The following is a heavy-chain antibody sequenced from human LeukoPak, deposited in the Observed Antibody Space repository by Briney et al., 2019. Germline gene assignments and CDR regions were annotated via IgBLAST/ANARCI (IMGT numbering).Heavy chain of an antibody. CDR1: GGSISSPNW. Sequence: SGTLSLTCAVSGGSISSPNWWSWVRQPPGKGLEWIGEIYHSGMTNYKTSLKSRVTISVDESKNQFSLKLSSVTAADTAVYYCARQATGTTHLDYWGQGTLVTVSS. J-gene: IGHJ4*02. CDR3: ARQATGTTHLDY. V-gene: IGHV4-4*02. D-gene: IGHD1-1*01. CDR2: IYHSGMT.